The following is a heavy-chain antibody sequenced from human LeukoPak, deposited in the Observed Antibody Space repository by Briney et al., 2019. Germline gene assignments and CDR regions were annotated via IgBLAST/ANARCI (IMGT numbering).Heavy chain of an antibody. D-gene: IGHD2-8*01. V-gene: IGHV1-8*02. CDR3: ARGPRLSWFDP. CDR1: GYTFTGYY. CDR2: MNPNSGNT. J-gene: IGHJ5*02. Sequence: GASVKVSCKASGYTFTGYYMHWVRQATGQGLEWMGWMNPNSGNTGYAQKFQGRVTMTRDTSITTAYMELSSLRSEDTAVYYCARGPRLSWFDPWGQGTLVTVSS.